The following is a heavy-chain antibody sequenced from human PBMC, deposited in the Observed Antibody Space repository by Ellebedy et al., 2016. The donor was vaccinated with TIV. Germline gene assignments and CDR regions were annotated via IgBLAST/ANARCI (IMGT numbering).Heavy chain of an antibody. D-gene: IGHD6-19*01. Sequence: PGGSLRLSCAASGFNFAGHAMKWVRLAPGKGLEWVSSIGRSAYSTHYADSVKGRFTISRDNSRNTLFLQMNSLRGEDTALYFCAKDVRYTTGWGGALDIWGQGAMVTVSS. J-gene: IGHJ3*02. CDR1: GFNFAGHA. CDR2: IGRSAYST. V-gene: IGHV3-23*01. CDR3: AKDVRYTTGWGGALDI.